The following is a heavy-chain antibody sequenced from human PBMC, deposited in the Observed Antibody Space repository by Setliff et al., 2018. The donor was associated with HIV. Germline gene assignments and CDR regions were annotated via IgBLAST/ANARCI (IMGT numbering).Heavy chain of an antibody. D-gene: IGHD3-10*01. CDR3: TRRGADSYYPRPLDV. CDR1: GGSVSTGNYY. Sequence: PSETLSLTCTVSGGSVSTGNYYWHWIRLPPGRGLEWIGYIFYSGSTNYNPSLKSRVTLSVDTSKNQYSLRLNSVTAADTAIYYCTRRGADSYYPRPLDVWGKGTTVTVSS. J-gene: IGHJ6*04. CDR2: IFYSGST. V-gene: IGHV4-61*01.